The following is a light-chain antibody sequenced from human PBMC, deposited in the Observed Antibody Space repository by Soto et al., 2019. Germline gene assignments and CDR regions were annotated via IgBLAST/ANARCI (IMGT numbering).Light chain of an antibody. Sequence: DIQLTQSPSTLSAPIGDRVVITCRASQTIDRWLAWYQQRPGLAPRLLIYDASTLESGVPSRFSGSGSETEFTLTISSLKPDDFATYHCQQYEGNPTFGQGTTVEVK. CDR2: DAS. CDR1: QTIDRW. V-gene: IGKV1-5*01. J-gene: IGKJ1*01. CDR3: QQYEGNPT.